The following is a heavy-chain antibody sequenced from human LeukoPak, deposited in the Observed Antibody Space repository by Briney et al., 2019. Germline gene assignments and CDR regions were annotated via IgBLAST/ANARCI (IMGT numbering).Heavy chain of an antibody. V-gene: IGHV3-7*01. CDR3: SRLWIVTTSFDA. Sequence: PGGSLRLSCAASGFTLSSYWMSWDRQAPGKGLEWVANIKQDGSERYYVDSVKGRFTISRDNAKNSLYLQMNSLRAEDTAVYYCSRLWIVTTSFDAWGQRALVTVSS. CDR2: IKQDGSER. D-gene: IGHD2-2*03. J-gene: IGHJ5*02. CDR1: GFTLSSYW.